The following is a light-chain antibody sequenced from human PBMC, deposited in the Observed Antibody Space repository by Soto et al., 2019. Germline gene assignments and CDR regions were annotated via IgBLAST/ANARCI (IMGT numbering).Light chain of an antibody. CDR3: QQYNNWPGT. CDR2: GAS. J-gene: IGKJ1*01. CDR1: QSVSSK. Sequence: EIVLTQSPGTLSVSPGERATLSCRASQSVSSKLAWYHQKPGQAPRLLFYGASTGDTGIPARCSGSGSETEFTLSISSLQSEDFAVYYCQQYNNWPGTFGQGTKVEIK. V-gene: IGKV3-15*01.